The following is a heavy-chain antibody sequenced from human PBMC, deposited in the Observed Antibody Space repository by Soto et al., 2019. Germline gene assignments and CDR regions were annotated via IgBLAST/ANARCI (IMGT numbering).Heavy chain of an antibody. J-gene: IGHJ3*01. CDR3: AREDSTRGSAFDA. Sequence: EVPLLESGGDLGQPGGSLRLSCVASGYVFSNYAMAWVRQVPGKGLQWVSRIDGSGAAHYGDSVKGLFTMSRDNSKNTLFLQLDRLRVEDTAVYFCAREDSTRGSAFDAWGQGTWVAVSS. CDR1: GYVFSNYA. D-gene: IGHD2-15*01. V-gene: IGHV3-23*01. CDR2: IDGSGAA.